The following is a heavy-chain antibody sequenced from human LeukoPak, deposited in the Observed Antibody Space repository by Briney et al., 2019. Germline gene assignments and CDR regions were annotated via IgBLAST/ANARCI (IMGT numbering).Heavy chain of an antibody. V-gene: IGHV3-30*02. CDR1: GFTFSSYG. Sequence: GGSLRLSCAASGFTFSSYGMHWVRQAPGKGLEWVAFIRYDGSNKYYADSVKGRFTISRDNSKNTLYLQMNSLRAEDTAVYYCARAAYCSGGSCYPYSIDYFDYWGQGTLVTVSS. CDR3: ARAAYCSGGSCYPYSIDYFDY. D-gene: IGHD2-15*01. CDR2: IRYDGSNK. J-gene: IGHJ4*02.